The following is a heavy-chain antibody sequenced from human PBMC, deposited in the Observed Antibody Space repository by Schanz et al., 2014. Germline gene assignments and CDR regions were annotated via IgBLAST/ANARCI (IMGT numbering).Heavy chain of an antibody. CDR1: GGSINNFY. CDR3: ARGGSAMVRGVMTASYWFFDL. D-gene: IGHD3-10*01. CDR2: IYSSGIP. Sequence: QLQLQESGPRLVKSSETLSLICTVSGGSINNFYWGWIRQSPGKGLEWIGYIYSSGIPTYNPSLKSRVSLTAESTKNQFSLKLTSVTAGDAAVYYCARGGSAMVRGVMTASYWFFDLWGRGTLVTVSP. J-gene: IGHJ2*01. V-gene: IGHV4-59*08.